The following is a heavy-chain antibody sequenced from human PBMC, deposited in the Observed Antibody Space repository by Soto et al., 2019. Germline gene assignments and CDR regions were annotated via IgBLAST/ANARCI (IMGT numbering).Heavy chain of an antibody. CDR3: AKVMVKNWFDP. D-gene: IGHD5-18*01. Sequence: EVQLLESGGGLVQPGGSLRLSCAASGFTFSSYAMSWVRQVPGKGLEWVSAISGSGGSTYYADSVKGRFTISRDNSKNKLYLQMNSLRADGTAVYYCAKVMVKNWFDPWGQGTPVTVSS. CDR1: GFTFSSYA. CDR2: ISGSGGST. J-gene: IGHJ5*02. V-gene: IGHV3-23*01.